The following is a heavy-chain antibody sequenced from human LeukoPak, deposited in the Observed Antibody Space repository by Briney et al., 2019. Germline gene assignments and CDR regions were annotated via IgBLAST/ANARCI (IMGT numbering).Heavy chain of an antibody. Sequence: GRSLRLSCAASGFTFSSYSMNWVRQAPGKGLEWVSSVSSSSTYIYYADSVKGRFTISRDNAKNSLYLHMNSLRAEDTAVYYCARVTGYSSGWCDYYYMDVWGKGTTVTVSS. V-gene: IGHV3-21*01. CDR1: GFTFSSYS. CDR3: ARVTGYSSGWCDYYYMDV. J-gene: IGHJ6*03. CDR2: VSSSSTYI. D-gene: IGHD6-19*01.